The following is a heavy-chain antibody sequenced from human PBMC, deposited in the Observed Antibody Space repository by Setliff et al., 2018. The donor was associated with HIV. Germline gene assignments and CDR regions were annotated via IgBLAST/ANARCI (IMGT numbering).Heavy chain of an antibody. CDR3: ARLPRVTMGNYLYYFDY. D-gene: IGHD4-4*01. Sequence: SETLSLTCTVSGGSISSHYWSWIRQPPGKGLEWIGSIYYSGSTNYNPSLKSRVTISVDTSKNQFSLKLSSVTAADTAVYYCARLPRVTMGNYLYYFDYWGQGTLVTVSS. CDR2: IYYSGST. CDR1: GGSISSHY. J-gene: IGHJ4*02. V-gene: IGHV4-59*11.